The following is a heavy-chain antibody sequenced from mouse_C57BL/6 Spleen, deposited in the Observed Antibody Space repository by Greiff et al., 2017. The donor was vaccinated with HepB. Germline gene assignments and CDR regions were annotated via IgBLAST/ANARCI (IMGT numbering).Heavy chain of an antibody. CDR1: GFTFTSYW. D-gene: IGHD3-2*02. J-gene: IGHJ2*01. V-gene: IGHV1-69*01. CDR3: ARNPTAQATFDY. CDR2: IDPSDSYT. Sequence: VQLQQPGAELVMPGASVKLSCKASGFTFTSYWMHWVKQRPGQGLEWIGEIDPSDSYTNYNQKFKGKSTLTVDKSSSTAYMHLSSLTSEDSAVYYCARNPTAQATFDYWGQGTTLTVSS.